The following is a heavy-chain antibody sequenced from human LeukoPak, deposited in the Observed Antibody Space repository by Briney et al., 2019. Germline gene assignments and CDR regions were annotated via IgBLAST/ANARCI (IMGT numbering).Heavy chain of an antibody. Sequence: GGSLRLSCAASGFTFSSYWMHWVRQAPGKGLVWVSRINGDRSSTNYADSVKGRFTISRDNAKNTLYLQMNSLRAEDTAVYYCAKGRGYDFWSGYYGEYYFDYWGQGTLVTVSS. J-gene: IGHJ4*02. V-gene: IGHV3-74*01. CDR3: AKGRGYDFWSGYYGEYYFDY. D-gene: IGHD3-3*01. CDR2: INGDRSST. CDR1: GFTFSSYW.